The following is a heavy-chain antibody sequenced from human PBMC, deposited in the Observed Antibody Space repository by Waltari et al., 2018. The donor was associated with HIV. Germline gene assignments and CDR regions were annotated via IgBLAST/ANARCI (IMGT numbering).Heavy chain of an antibody. J-gene: IGHJ4*02. V-gene: IGHV1-69*02. CDR3: ARPYYGSGSDYGG. Sequence: QVQLVQSGAEVKKPGSSVKVSCKASGGTFSSYTISWVRQAPGQGLEWMGRIIPILGIANYAQKFQGRVTITADKSTSTAYMELSSLRSEDTAMYYCARPYYGSGSDYGGWGQGTLVTVSS. CDR2: IIPILGIA. CDR1: GGTFSSYT. D-gene: IGHD3-10*01.